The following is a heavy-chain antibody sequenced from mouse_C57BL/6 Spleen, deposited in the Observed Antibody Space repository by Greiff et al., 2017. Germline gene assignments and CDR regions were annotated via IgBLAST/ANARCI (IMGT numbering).Heavy chain of an antibody. CDR1: GYTFTDYN. CDR3: ARGGGGNYGENY. Sequence: VQLKESGPELVKPGASVKMSCKASGYTFTDYNMHWVKQSHGKSLEWIGYINPNNGGTSYNQKFKGKATLTVNKSSSTAYMELRSLTSEDSAVYYCARGGGGNYGENYWGQGTTLTVSS. V-gene: IGHV1-22*01. CDR2: INPNNGGT. J-gene: IGHJ2*01. D-gene: IGHD2-1*01.